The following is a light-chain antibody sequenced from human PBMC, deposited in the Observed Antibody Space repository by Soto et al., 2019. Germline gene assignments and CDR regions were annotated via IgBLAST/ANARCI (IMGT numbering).Light chain of an antibody. J-gene: IGKJ1*01. CDR2: DAC. CDR1: QSIRNY. Sequence: DIVLTQSPSTLSLPPGERATLSCRASQSIRNYLAWYRQKPGQAPSLLIYDACNRATGIPARFSGSGSGTDFTLTISSLEPEDFAVYYCQQRSNWPPWTFGQGTKVDI. CDR3: QQRSNWPPWT. V-gene: IGKV3-11*01.